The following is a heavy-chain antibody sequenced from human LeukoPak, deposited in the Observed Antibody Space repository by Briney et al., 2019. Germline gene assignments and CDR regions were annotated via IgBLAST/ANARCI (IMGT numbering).Heavy chain of an antibody. V-gene: IGHV1-46*01. CDR3: ARTSLVRDTTSYYRGAFDY. D-gene: IGHD1-26*01. CDR2: INPSGGRT. Sequence: GASVKVSCKASGYTFTNYYMHWVRQAPGQGLEWMGIINPSGGRTAYAQRFQGRVTVTSDMSTSTVYMELSSLTSEDTAVYYCARTSLVRDTTSYYRGAFDYWGHGVLVTASS. CDR1: GYTFTNYY. J-gene: IGHJ4*01.